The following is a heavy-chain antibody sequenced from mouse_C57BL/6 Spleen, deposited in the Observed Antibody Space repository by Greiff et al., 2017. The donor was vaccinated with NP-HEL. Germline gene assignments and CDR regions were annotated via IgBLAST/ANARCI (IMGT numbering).Heavy chain of an antibody. CDR1: GYTFTDYE. CDR2: IDPETGGT. V-gene: IGHV1-15*01. Sequence: VQLQQSGAELVRPGASVTLSCKASGYTFTDYEMHWVKQTPVHGLEWIGAIDPETGGTAYNQKFKGKAILTADKSSSTAYMELRSLTSEDSAVYYCTFITTVVFDYWGQGTTLTVSS. J-gene: IGHJ2*01. CDR3: TFITTVVFDY. D-gene: IGHD1-1*01.